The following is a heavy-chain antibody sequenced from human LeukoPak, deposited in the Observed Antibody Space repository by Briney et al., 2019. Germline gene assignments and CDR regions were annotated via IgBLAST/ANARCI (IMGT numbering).Heavy chain of an antibody. V-gene: IGHV3-30*04. CDR2: ISYDGSNK. D-gene: IGHD6-13*01. Sequence: GGSLRLSCAASGLTFSSYAMHWVRQAPGKGLEWVAVISYDGSNKYYADSVKGRFTISRDNSKNTLYLQMNSLRAEDTAVYYCARSRQLAPIDYWGQGTLVTVSS. CDR3: ARSRQLAPIDY. CDR1: GLTFSSYA. J-gene: IGHJ4*02.